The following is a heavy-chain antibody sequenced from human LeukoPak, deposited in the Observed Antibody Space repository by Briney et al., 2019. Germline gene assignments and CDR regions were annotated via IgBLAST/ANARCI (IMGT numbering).Heavy chain of an antibody. CDR3: AKDGGYCSGGSCYLTLYYFDY. CDR1: GFTFSSYS. J-gene: IGHJ4*02. V-gene: IGHV3-21*01. Sequence: GGSLRLSCAASGFTFSSYSMNWVRQAPGKGLEWVSSISSSSSYIYYADSVKGRFTISRDNAKNTLYLQMNSLRAEDTAVYYCAKDGGYCSGGSCYLTLYYFDYWGQGTLVTVSS. D-gene: IGHD2-15*01. CDR2: ISSSSSYI.